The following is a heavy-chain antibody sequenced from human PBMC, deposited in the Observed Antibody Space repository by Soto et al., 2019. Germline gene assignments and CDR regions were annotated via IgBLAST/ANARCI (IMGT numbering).Heavy chain of an antibody. J-gene: IGHJ2*01. Sequence: QVQLQESGPGLVKPSQTLSLTCTVSGGSISSGGYYWSWIRQHPGKGLEWIGYIYYTGSTYYNPSLQSRVTLSVATSKNQFALKLSSVTAADTAVYYCARGVLGATAGWYFDLWGRGTMVTVSS. D-gene: IGHD1-26*01. CDR3: ARGVLGATAGWYFDL. V-gene: IGHV4-31*03. CDR2: IYYTGST. CDR1: GGSISSGGYY.